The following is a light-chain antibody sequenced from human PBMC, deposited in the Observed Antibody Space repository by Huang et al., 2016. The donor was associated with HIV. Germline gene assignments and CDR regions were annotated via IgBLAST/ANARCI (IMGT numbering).Light chain of an antibody. V-gene: IGKV3-15*01. J-gene: IGKJ2*01. CDR2: GAS. CDR3: QQYNSWPPNT. Sequence: EIVMTQSPATLSASPGERATLSCRASQSVSTNLAWYQHKPGQAPRRLIHGASTRATGIPARFSGGGSGTEFTLTISSLQSEDFALYYCQQYNSWPPNTFGQGTKLEIK. CDR1: QSVSTN.